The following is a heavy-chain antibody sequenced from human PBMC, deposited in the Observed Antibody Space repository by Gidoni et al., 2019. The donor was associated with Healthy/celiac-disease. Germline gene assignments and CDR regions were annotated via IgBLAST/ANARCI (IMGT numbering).Heavy chain of an antibody. V-gene: IGHV3-53*01. CDR1: GFTVSSNY. CDR2: IYSGGGT. D-gene: IGHD6-19*01. J-gene: IGHJ4*02. CDR3: ARDRGSSGWIFDY. Sequence: EVQLVESGGGLIQPGGSLRLSCAASGFTVSSNYMSWVRQAPRKGLEWVSVIYSGGGTYYSDSVKGRFTISRDDSKNTLYLQMNSLRAEDTAVYYCARDRGSSGWIFDYWGQGTLVTVSS.